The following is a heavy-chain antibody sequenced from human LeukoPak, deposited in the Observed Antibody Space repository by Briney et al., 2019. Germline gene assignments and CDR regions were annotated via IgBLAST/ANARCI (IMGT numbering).Heavy chain of an antibody. CDR2: ISGTGSTT. V-gene: IGHV3-23*01. Sequence: GGSLRLSCAVSGFTFRSYGMSRVRQAPGKGLEWVSGISGTGSTTDYADSVQGRLTISRDNSKNTLYLQMNSLRAEDTAVYYCAKDSDFRTGYFDYWGQGTQVTVSS. CDR1: GFTFRSYG. CDR3: AKDSDFRTGYFDY. J-gene: IGHJ4*02. D-gene: IGHD3/OR15-3a*01.